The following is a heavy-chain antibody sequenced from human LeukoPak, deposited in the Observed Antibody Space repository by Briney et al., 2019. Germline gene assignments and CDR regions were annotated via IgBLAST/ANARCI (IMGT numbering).Heavy chain of an antibody. CDR1: GDSMRSDF. J-gene: IGHJ3*02. D-gene: IGHD3-10*01. V-gene: IGHV4-59*01. CDR3: AKSNGYGLIDI. Sequence: SEILSLTCLVSGDSMRSDFWSWIRQPPGKGLEWIGYVSGSGSTNYNPTVKSRVTISLDTSKKQFSLNVTSVTAADTAVYYCAKSNGYGLIDIWGQGTMVTVSS. CDR2: VSGSGST.